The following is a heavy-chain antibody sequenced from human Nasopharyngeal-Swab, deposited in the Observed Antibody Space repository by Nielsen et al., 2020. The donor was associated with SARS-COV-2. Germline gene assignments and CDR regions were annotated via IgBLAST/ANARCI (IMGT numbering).Heavy chain of an antibody. CDR1: GYTFINYP. V-gene: IGHV1-3*03. J-gene: IGHJ4*02. Sequence: ASVKVSCKASGYTFINYPIHWVRQAPGQRLEWMGWINAANANIKYSQDFQGRVTITADESTSTAYMELSSLRSEDTAVYYCAGPSADTALTYRFDYWGQGTLVTVSS. CDR3: AGPSADTALTYRFDY. D-gene: IGHD5-18*01. CDR2: INAANANI.